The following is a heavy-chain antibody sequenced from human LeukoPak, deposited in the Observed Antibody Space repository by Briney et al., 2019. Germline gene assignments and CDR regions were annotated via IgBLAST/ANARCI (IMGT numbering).Heavy chain of an antibody. V-gene: IGHV4-31*03. Sequence: PSETLSLTCTVSGGSISSGGYYWSWIRQHPGKGLEWIGYIYYSGSTYYNPSLKSRLTISVDTSKNQFSLKLSSVTAADTAVYYCARASRIMIFGVVSYYFDYWGQGTLVTVSS. CDR3: ARASRIMIFGVVSYYFDY. J-gene: IGHJ4*02. D-gene: IGHD3-3*01. CDR2: IYYSGST. CDR1: GGSISSGGYY.